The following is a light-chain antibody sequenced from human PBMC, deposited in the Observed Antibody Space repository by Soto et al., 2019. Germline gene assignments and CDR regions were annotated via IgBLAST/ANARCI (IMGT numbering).Light chain of an antibody. Sequence: QYALTQPASVSGSPGQSITISCTGTSSDVGGYNYVSWYQQHPGKAPKLIIYEVNNRPTGVAHRFSGSKSGNTASLTISGVQAEDEAYSYCSSYTSSSTLVFGTGTKLTVL. CDR3: SSYTSSSTLV. V-gene: IGLV2-14*01. CDR2: EVN. J-gene: IGLJ1*01. CDR1: SSDVGGYNY.